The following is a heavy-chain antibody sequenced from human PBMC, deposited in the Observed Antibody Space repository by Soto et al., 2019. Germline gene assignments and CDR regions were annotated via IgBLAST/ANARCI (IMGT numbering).Heavy chain of an antibody. CDR1: GFSFSDYY. Sequence: QVQLVESGGGLVKAGGSLRLSCAASGFSFSDYYMSWIRQAPGKGLEWVSYIISSGTTIYYADSVKGRFTVSRDNAKNSLYLQMNSLRTEDTAVYYCARVRGYWSGGRWSEYYLEYWGQGTLVTVSS. CDR2: IISSGTTI. J-gene: IGHJ4*02. D-gene: IGHD2-15*01. CDR3: ARVRGYWSGGRWSEYYLEY. V-gene: IGHV3-11*01.